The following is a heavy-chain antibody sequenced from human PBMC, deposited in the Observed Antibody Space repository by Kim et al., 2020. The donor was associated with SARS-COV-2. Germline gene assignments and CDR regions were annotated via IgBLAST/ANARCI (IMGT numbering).Heavy chain of an antibody. CDR2: MNPNSANT. CDR3: AISLSGGEIDS. V-gene: IGHV1-8*01. J-gene: IGHJ4*02. Sequence: ASVKVSCKASGYTFTSYDLNWVRQATGQGLEWMGWMNPNSANTGYAQRFQGRVTMTRSTSISTAYMELRSLTSEDTAVYYCAISLSGGEIDSWGQGTLVTVSS. D-gene: IGHD7-27*01. CDR1: GYTFTSYD.